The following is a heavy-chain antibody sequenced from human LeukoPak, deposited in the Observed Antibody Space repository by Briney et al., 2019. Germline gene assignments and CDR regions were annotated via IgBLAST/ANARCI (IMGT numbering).Heavy chain of an antibody. J-gene: IGHJ5*02. CDR2: IWYDGSNK. CDR1: GFTFDDYG. Sequence: PGGSLRLSCAASGFTFDDYGMSWVRQAPGKGLEWVAVIWYDGSNKYYADSVKGRFTISRDNSKNTLYLQMNSLRAEDTAVYYCARDAGNYDILTGYYKNNWFDPWGQGTLVTVSS. D-gene: IGHD3-9*01. V-gene: IGHV3-33*08. CDR3: ARDAGNYDILTGYYKNNWFDP.